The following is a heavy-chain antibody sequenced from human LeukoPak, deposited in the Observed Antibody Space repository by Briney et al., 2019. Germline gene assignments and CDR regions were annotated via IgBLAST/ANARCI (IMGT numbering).Heavy chain of an antibody. Sequence: GASVRVSCKASGYTFTGSYMHWVQQAPGQGLEWMGRINPNSGDTNYGQKFQGRVTMTSDTSISTAYMELSRLRPDDTAVYYCAKSAGHCSNGLCHTDYYMDVWGKGTTVTVSS. CDR3: AKSAGHCSNGLCHTDYYMDV. CDR2: INPNSGDT. CDR1: GYTFTGSY. V-gene: IGHV1-2*02. J-gene: IGHJ6*03. D-gene: IGHD2-8*01.